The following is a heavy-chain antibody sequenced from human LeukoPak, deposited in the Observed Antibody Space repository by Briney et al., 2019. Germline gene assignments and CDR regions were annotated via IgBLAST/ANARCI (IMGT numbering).Heavy chain of an antibody. D-gene: IGHD1-14*01. CDR1: GFTYSSYS. V-gene: IGHV3-21*01. J-gene: IGHJ4*02. CDR2: ISGSSSYI. Sequence: PGGSLRLSCAASGFTYSSYSMNWVRQAPGKGLEWVSSISGSSSYIYYADSVKGRFTISRDNAKNSLYLQKNSLRAEDTAVYYCARVRMEDDYFDYWGQGTLVIVSS. CDR3: ARVRMEDDYFDY.